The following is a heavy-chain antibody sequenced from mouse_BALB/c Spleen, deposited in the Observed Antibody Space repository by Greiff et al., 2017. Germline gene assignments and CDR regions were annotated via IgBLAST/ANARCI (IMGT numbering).Heavy chain of an antibody. CDR1: GYSFTGYY. Sequence: VQLQQSGPELVKPGASVKISCKASGYSFTGYYMHWVKQSHVKSLEWIGRINPYNGATSYNQNFKDKASLTVDKSSSTAYMELHSLTSEDSAVYYCARTMITTGYYAMDYWGQGTSVTVSS. CDR3: ARTMITTGYYAMDY. J-gene: IGHJ4*01. CDR2: INPYNGAT. D-gene: IGHD2-4*01. V-gene: IGHV1-31*01.